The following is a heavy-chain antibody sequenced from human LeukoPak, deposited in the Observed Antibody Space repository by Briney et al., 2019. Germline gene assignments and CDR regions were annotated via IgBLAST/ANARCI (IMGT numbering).Heavy chain of an antibody. CDR1: GYTFTSYG. D-gene: IGHD1-26*01. J-gene: IGHJ6*02. Sequence: ASVKVSCKASGYTFTSYGISWVRQAPGQGLEWMGWVSAYNGNTNYAQKLQDRVTMTTDTSTSTAYMELRSLRSDDTAVYYCARDSGSYPWRGYYGMDVWGQGTTVTVSS. CDR3: ARDSGSYPWRGYYGMDV. CDR2: VSAYNGNT. V-gene: IGHV1-18*01.